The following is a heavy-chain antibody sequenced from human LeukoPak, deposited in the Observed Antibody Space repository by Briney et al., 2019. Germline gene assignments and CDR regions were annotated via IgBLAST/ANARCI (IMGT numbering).Heavy chain of an antibody. CDR3: ARVRQGGVIITLSDY. D-gene: IGHD3-10*01. V-gene: IGHV1-2*07. Sequence: GASVKVSCKSSGYTFTGYYIYWVRQAPGQGLEGMGWINPNSGCTNYAHKFQGRVTMNRDSPITTAYMELSRLRSDDTAVYYCARVRQGGVIITLSDYWGQGTLVTVSS. J-gene: IGHJ4*02. CDR2: INPNSGCT. CDR1: GYTFTGYY.